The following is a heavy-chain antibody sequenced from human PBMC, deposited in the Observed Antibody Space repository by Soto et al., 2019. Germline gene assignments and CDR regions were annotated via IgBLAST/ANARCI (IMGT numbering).Heavy chain of an antibody. D-gene: IGHD3-10*02. CDR2: IYHNGRT. J-gene: IGHJ5*02. Sequence: QVHLEESGPGLVRPSGTLALICNVSGIPISSYDWWTWVRQTPGKGMEWIGEIYHNGRTNYNPSLKSRVSLSVDKSKNQFSLNLQSLTAADTAVYYCARGTLFGSSTRNWFDPWGPGTQVTVSS. CDR3: ARGTLFGSSTRNWFDP. CDR1: GIPISSYDW. V-gene: IGHV4-4*02.